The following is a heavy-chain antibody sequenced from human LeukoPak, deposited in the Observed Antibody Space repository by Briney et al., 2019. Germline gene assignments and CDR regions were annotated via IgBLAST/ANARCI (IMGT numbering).Heavy chain of an antibody. V-gene: IGHV3-23*01. CDR3: AKSTYYDSSGFYREYYFDY. Sequence: GGSLRLSCAASGFTFSSYAMSWVRQAPGKGLEWVSAISGSGGSTYYADSVKGRFTISRDNSKNTLHLQMNSLRAEDTAVYYCAKSTYYDSSGFYREYYFDYWGQGTLVTVSS. D-gene: IGHD3-22*01. CDR2: ISGSGGST. J-gene: IGHJ4*02. CDR1: GFTFSSYA.